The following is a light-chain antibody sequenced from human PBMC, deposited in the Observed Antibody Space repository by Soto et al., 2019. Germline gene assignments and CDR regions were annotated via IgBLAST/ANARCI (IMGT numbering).Light chain of an antibody. CDR3: WSYAGGYNPVV. Sequence: QSALTQPRSVSGSPGQSVTLSCTGTSSDVGGYNYVSWYQQHPGKAPKLMIYGVSERPSGVPDRFSGSKSGNTASLTISGLQAEDEADYYCWSYAGGYNPVVFGGGTKLTVL. V-gene: IGLV2-11*01. J-gene: IGLJ2*01. CDR2: GVS. CDR1: SSDVGGYNY.